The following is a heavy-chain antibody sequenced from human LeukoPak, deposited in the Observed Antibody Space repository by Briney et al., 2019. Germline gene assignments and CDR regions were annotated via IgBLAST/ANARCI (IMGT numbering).Heavy chain of an antibody. Sequence: ASVKVSCKASGGTFSTYAISWVRQAPGQGLEWMGGIIPIFDTANYAQRFQGRVTITTDESTSTAYMELSSLRSEDTAVYYCASPNYYDSSGSIAFDYWAREPWSPSPQ. J-gene: IGHJ4*02. D-gene: IGHD3-22*01. CDR2: IIPIFDTA. CDR1: GGTFSTYA. V-gene: IGHV1-69*05. CDR3: ASPNYYDSSGSIAFDY.